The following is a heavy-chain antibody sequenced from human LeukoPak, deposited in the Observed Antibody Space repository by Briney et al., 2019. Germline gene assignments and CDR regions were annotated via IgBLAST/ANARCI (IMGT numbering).Heavy chain of an antibody. V-gene: IGHV1-18*01. D-gene: IGHD3-22*01. Sequence: SVKVSCKASGYTFTNYHIAWVRQAPGQGLEWMGWVSTNDGNTVYAQRLQGRVTMTTDTSTSVAYMELRSLTSDDTAVYYCTRAPPGMTMMTDYWGQGTLVTVSS. CDR1: GYTFTNYH. CDR2: VSTNDGNT. CDR3: TRAPPGMTMMTDY. J-gene: IGHJ4*02.